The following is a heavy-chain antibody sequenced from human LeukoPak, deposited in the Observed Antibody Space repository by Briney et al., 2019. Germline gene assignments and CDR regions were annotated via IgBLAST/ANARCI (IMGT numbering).Heavy chain of an antibody. CDR2: IRSKAYGGTT. CDR1: GFTFGDYA. D-gene: IGHD2-21*02. J-gene: IGHJ4*02. Sequence: GGSLRLSCTAPGFTFGDYAMSWVRQAPGKGLEWVGFIRSKAYGGTTEYAASVKGRFTISRDDSKSIAYLQMNSLKTEDTAVYYCTRADLAYCGGDCYPDFDYWGQGTLVTVSS. CDR3: TRADLAYCGGDCYPDFDY. V-gene: IGHV3-49*04.